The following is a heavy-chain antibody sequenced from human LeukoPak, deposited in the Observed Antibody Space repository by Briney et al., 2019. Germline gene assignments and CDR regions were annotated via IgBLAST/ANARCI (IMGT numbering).Heavy chain of an antibody. D-gene: IGHD3-22*01. V-gene: IGHV4-59*08. Sequence: SETLSLTCSVSGGSISNYYWSWILQPPGKGLEWIGSIYHSGSTYYNPSLKSRVTISVDTSKNQFSLKLSSVTAADTAVYYYARFTTGWFDPWGQGTLVTVSS. CDR1: GGSISNYY. CDR2: IYHSGST. J-gene: IGHJ5*02. CDR3: ARFTTGWFDP.